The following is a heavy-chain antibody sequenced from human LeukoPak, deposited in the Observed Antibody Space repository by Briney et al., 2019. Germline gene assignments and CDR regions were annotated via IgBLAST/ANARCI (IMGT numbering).Heavy chain of an antibody. CDR3: ATTRGRYCSSTSCYMGYYYYYGMDV. Sequence: GRSLRLSCAASGFTFDDYAMLWVRQAPGKGLEWVSGISWNSGSIGYADSVKGRFTISRDNAKNSLYLQMNSLRAEDTALYYCATTRGRYCSSTSCYMGYYYYYGMDVWGQGTTVTVSS. J-gene: IGHJ6*02. CDR1: GFTFDDYA. V-gene: IGHV3-9*01. CDR2: ISWNSGSI. D-gene: IGHD2-2*02.